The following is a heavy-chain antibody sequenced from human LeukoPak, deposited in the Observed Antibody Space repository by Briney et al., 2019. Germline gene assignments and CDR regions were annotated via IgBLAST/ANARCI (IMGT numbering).Heavy chain of an antibody. CDR2: ISGSGDST. V-gene: IGHV3-23*01. J-gene: IGHJ4*02. CDR1: GFTFSSYA. CDR3: AKRSPLRSSSWFYFDY. Sequence: PGGSLRLSCAASGFTFSSYAMSWVRQAPGKGLEWVSAISGSGDSTYYADSVKGRFTISRDNSKNTLYLQMNSLGAEDTAVYYRAKRSPLRSSSWFYFDYWGQGTLVTVSS. D-gene: IGHD6-13*01.